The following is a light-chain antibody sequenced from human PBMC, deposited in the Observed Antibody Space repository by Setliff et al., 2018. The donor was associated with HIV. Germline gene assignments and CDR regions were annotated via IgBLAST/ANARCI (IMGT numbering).Light chain of an antibody. CDR3: CSYAGSYTLGV. Sequence: QSALTRPRSVSGSPGQSVTISCTGTNSDVGGYNYVSWYQQHPGKAPKLMIYDVSKRPSGVPDRFSGSKSGNTASLTISGLQAEDEADYYCCSYAGSYTLGVFGTGTKVTVL. CDR1: NSDVGGYNY. J-gene: IGLJ1*01. V-gene: IGLV2-11*01. CDR2: DVS.